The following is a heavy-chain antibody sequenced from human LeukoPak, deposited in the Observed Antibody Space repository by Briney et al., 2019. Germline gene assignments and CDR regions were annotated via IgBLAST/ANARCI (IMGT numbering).Heavy chain of an antibody. CDR1: GFTFSSYA. Sequence: PGGSLRLFCAASGFTFSSYAMSWVRQAPGKGLDWVSVISGSGGSTYYADSVKGRFTISRDNSKNTLYLQMNSLRAEDTAVYYCAKEAGGYSGYSPIDYWGQGTLVTVSS. CDR3: AKEAGGYSGYSPIDY. CDR2: ISGSGGST. J-gene: IGHJ4*02. V-gene: IGHV3-23*01. D-gene: IGHD5-12*01.